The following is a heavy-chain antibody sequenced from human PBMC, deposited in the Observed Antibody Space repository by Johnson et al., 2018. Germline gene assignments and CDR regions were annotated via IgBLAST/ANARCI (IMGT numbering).Heavy chain of an antibody. CDR3: AKVPSTDVLGGVDP. CDR2: IYSGGNT. V-gene: IGHV3-53*01. D-gene: IGHD3-10*01. Sequence: VQLVESGGGLIQPGGSLRLSCAASGFTVSRNYMSWVRQAPGKGLEWVSVIYSGGNTYYADSVKGRFTISRDNSKNTLYFQMNSLRAEDTAVYYCAKVPSTDVLGGVDPWGQGTLVTVSA. J-gene: IGHJ5*02. CDR1: GFTVSRNY.